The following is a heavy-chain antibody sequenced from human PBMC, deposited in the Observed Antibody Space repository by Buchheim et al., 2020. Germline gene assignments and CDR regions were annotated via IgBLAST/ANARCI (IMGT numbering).Heavy chain of an antibody. CDR3: AGEIWFGEFDAFDI. CDR1: GFTFSSYR. CDR2: ISSSGDTT. Sequence: EVQLVESGGGLVKPGGSLRLSCAASGFTFSSYRMNWVRQAPGKGLECVSFISSSGDTTYYADSVKGRFTISRDNAKNSLYLQMNSLRDEDTAVYYCAGEIWFGEFDAFDIWGQGT. D-gene: IGHD3-10*01. V-gene: IGHV3-48*02. J-gene: IGHJ3*02.